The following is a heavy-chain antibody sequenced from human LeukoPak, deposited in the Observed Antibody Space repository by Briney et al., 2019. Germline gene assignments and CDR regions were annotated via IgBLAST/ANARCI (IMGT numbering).Heavy chain of an antibody. CDR3: ARDSPYYYDSSGYAFDI. V-gene: IGHV4-31*03. J-gene: IGHJ3*02. CDR2: IYYSGST. D-gene: IGHD3-22*01. CDR1: GGSISSGGYY. Sequence: ASQTLSLTCTVSGGSISSGGYYWSWIRQHPGKGLEWIGYIYYSGSTYYNPSLKSRVTISVDTSKNQFSLKLSSVTAADTAVYYCARDSPYYYDSSGYAFDIWGQGTMVTVSS.